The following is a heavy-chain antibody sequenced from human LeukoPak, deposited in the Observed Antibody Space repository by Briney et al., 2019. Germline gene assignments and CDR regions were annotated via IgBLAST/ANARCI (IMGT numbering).Heavy chain of an antibody. CDR1: GFTFSSYW. V-gene: IGHV3-7*01. CDR2: IKQDGSEK. D-gene: IGHD6-13*01. Sequence: PGGSLRLSCAASGFTFSSYWMSWVRQAPGKGLEWVANIKQDGSEKYYVDSVKGRFTISRDNAKNSLYLQMNSLRAEDTAVYYCARDSSGSFAYYNYYYMDVWGKGTTVTVSS. CDR3: ARDSSGSFAYYNYYYMDV. J-gene: IGHJ6*03.